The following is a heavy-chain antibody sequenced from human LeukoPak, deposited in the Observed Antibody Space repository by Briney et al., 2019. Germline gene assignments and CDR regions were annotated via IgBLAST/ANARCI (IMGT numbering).Heavy chain of an antibody. V-gene: IGHV3-7*01. CDR1: GFTFRTYG. Sequence: GRSLRLSCAASGFTFRTYGMHWVRQAPGKGLEWVANIKEDGSEKNYLDSVKGRFTISRDNAKNSLYLQMNSLRAEDTAVYYCAAFDIWGQGTMVTVSS. J-gene: IGHJ3*02. CDR3: AAFDI. CDR2: IKEDGSEK.